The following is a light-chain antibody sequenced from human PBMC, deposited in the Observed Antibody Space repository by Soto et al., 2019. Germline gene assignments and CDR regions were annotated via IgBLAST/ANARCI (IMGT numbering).Light chain of an antibody. J-gene: IGKJ5*01. CDR1: QSVSDTH. V-gene: IGKV3D-20*02. CDR2: DAS. CDR3: HQRNQ. Sequence: EIVLTQSPGALSLSPGESATLSCRASQSVSDTHVAWYQQRPGQAPRLLIYDASRRDIGVPDRFSGSRSGTDFTLTISSVEPEDFAMYYCHQRNQFGQGTRLEIK.